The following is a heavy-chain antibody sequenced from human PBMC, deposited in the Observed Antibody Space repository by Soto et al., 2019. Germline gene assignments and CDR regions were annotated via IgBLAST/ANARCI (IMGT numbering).Heavy chain of an antibody. CDR2: IYYSGST. V-gene: IGHV4-39*01. CDR3: GRGVYGSSSWGRYYYYGMDV. Sequence: SETLSLTCTVSGGSISSSSYYWGWIRQPPGKGLEWIGSIYYSGSTYYNPSLKSRVTISVDTSKNQFSLKLSSVTAADTAVYYCGRGVYGSSSWGRYYYYGMDVWGQGTTVTVSS. D-gene: IGHD6-6*01. CDR1: GGSISSSSYY. J-gene: IGHJ6*02.